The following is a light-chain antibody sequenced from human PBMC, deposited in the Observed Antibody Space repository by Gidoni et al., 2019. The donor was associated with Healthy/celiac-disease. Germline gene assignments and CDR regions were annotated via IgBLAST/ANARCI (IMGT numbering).Light chain of an antibody. V-gene: IGKV1-5*03. CDR1: QSISSW. Sequence: DIQMTQSPSTLSASVGDRVTITYRASQSISSWLAWYQQKPGKAPKLLIYKASSLESGVPSRFSGSGSGTEFTLTISSLQPDDFATYYCQQYNSYSWTFXQXTKVEIK. CDR2: KAS. CDR3: QQYNSYSWT. J-gene: IGKJ1*01.